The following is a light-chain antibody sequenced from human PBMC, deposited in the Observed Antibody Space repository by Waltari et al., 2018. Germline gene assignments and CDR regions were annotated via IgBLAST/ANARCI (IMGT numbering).Light chain of an antibody. V-gene: IGKV2-30*02. CDR1: PSLVHSDGNTS. CDR2: QVS. CDR3: MKGTHWPRT. Sequence: DAVMTQSPLSLPVTLGQPASISCWSSPSLVHSDGNTSLNWFQQRPGQSPRRLIYQVSNQDSAVPDRFSGRGAGTDFKLKISRVATEDVGVYYCMKGTHWPRTFGQGTKVEIK. J-gene: IGKJ1*01.